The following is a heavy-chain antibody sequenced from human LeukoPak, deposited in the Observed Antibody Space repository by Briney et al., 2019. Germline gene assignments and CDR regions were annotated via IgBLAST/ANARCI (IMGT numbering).Heavy chain of an antibody. CDR3: ARHKGLNHLVPMDY. CDR2: IYYSGST. D-gene: IGHD6-13*01. Sequence: SETLSLTCTVSGGSISSSSYYWGWIRQPPGKGLEWIGSIYYSGSTYYNPSLKSRVTISVDMPKNQFSLRLTSVTAADTAVYYCARHKGLNHLVPMDYWGQGTLVTVSS. CDR1: GGSISSSSYY. J-gene: IGHJ4*02. V-gene: IGHV4-39*01.